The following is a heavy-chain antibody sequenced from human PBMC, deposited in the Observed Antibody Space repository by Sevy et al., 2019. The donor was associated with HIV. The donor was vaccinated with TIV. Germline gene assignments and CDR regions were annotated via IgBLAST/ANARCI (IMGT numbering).Heavy chain of an antibody. D-gene: IGHD2-2*01. V-gene: IGHV3-7*01. Sequence: GGSLRLSCAASGFTFSSYWMSWVRQAPGKGLEWVANIKQDGSEKYYVDSVKGRFTISRDNAKNSLYLQMNSLRAEDTAVYYCARTARRQDIVVVPAGKKNNYYYYYMDVWGKGTTVTVSS. J-gene: IGHJ6*03. CDR2: IKQDGSEK. CDR3: ARTARRQDIVVVPAGKKNNYYYYYMDV. CDR1: GFTFSSYW.